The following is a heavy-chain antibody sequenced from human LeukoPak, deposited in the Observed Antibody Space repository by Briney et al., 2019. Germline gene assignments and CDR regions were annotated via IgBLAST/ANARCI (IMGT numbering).Heavy chain of an antibody. CDR3: ATPRGLVVGATNFDY. CDR2: ISPILGIA. D-gene: IGHD1-26*01. J-gene: IGHJ4*02. CDR1: GVTFSSYA. V-gene: IGHV1-69*04. Sequence: SVKVSCKASGVTFSSYAISWVRQAPGQGLEWMGRISPILGIANYAQKFQGRVTITADKSTSTAYMELSRLRSEDTAVYCCATPRGLVVGATNFDYWGQGTLVTVSS.